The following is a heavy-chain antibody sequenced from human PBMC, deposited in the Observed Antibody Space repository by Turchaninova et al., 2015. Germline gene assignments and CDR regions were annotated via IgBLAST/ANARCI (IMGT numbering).Heavy chain of an antibody. D-gene: IGHD2-2*02. Sequence: GFTFSSYGMHWVRQAPGKGLEWVAVISYDGSNKYYADSVKGRFTISRDNSKNTLYLQMNSLRAEDTAVYYCAKHCSSTSCYTDYWGQGTLVTVSS. J-gene: IGHJ4*02. CDR3: AKHCSSTSCYTDY. CDR1: GFTFSSYG. CDR2: ISYDGSNK. V-gene: IGHV3-30*18.